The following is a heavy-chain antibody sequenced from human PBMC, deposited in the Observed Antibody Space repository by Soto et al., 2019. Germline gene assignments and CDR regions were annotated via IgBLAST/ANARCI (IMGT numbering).Heavy chain of an antibody. CDR2: IGGSGANT. D-gene: IGHD2-2*01. CDR3: AKGSSSTQYLNYYFYHMDV. J-gene: IGHJ6*03. CDR1: GLTFPSYA. V-gene: IGHV3-23*01. Sequence: LLESGGGLVQPGGSLRLSCAASGLTFPSYAMNWVRQAPGKGLEWVSAIGGSGANTYHADSVKGRFTISRDNSKNTVYLQMNSLRAEDTAVYYCAKGSSSTQYLNYYFYHMDVWGKGTTVSVSS.